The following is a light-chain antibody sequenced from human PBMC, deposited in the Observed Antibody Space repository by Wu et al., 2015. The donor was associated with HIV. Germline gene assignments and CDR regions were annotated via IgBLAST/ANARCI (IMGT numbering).Light chain of an antibody. CDR2: GAS. Sequence: IRMTQSPSSLSASTGDRVTITCRASQGIGTSLAWYQQIPGKAPKLLIYGASSLQNGVPSRFSGSGSGTDFALTISCLQSEDFAIYYCQQYYNSPHFGPGTKV. CDR3: QQYYNSPH. J-gene: IGKJ3*01. CDR1: QGIGTS. V-gene: IGKV1-8*01.